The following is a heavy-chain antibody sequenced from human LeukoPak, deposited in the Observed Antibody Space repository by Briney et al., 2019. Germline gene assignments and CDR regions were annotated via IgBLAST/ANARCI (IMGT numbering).Heavy chain of an antibody. CDR1: GASLNSYY. Sequence: SETLSLTCTVSGASLNSYYWSWIRQPAGKGLEWIGRVYSGGSTNYTPSLKSRVTISVDTSKNQFSLKLSSVTAADTAVYYCARGTARKRVVTARYNWFDPWGQGTLVTVSS. CDR3: ARGTARKRVVTARYNWFDP. CDR2: VYSGGST. J-gene: IGHJ5*02. V-gene: IGHV4-4*07. D-gene: IGHD2-21*02.